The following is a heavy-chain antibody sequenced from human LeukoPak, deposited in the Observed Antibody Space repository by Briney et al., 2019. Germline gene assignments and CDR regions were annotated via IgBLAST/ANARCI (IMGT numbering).Heavy chain of an antibody. CDR2: ISGSGGST. Sequence: PGGSLRLSCAASGFTFISYAMIWVRQAPGKGLEWVSSISGSGGSTYYADSVKGRFTISRDNSKNTLYLQMNSLRAEDTAVYYCARGSWQLAEEVYWGQGTLVTVSS. V-gene: IGHV3-23*01. J-gene: IGHJ4*02. D-gene: IGHD6-6*01. CDR3: ARGSWQLAEEVY. CDR1: GFTFISYA.